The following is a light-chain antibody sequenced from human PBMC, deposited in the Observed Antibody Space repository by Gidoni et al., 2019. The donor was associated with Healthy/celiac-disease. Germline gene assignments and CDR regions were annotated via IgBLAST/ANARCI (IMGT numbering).Light chain of an antibody. J-gene: IGKJ1*01. CDR1: QNVTSSY. Sequence: EIVLTQSPDTLSLSPGERATLSCRASQNVTSSYLAWYQQEPGQAPRLLIFGASTRATGIPDRFSGSGSGTDFTLTISRLEPEDFAVYFWQQYGTSPGTFGQGTKVEIK. V-gene: IGKV3-20*01. CDR2: GAS. CDR3: QQYGTSPGT.